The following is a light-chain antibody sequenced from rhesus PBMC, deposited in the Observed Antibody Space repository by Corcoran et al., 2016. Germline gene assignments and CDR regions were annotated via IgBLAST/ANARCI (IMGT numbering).Light chain of an antibody. CDR2: ELS. CDR1: SNDVGGYDY. V-gene: IGLV2-23*01. CDR3: SSFTGSITYI. J-gene: IGLJ1*01. Sequence: QAALTQPPSVSGSPGQSVTISCTGTSNDVGGYDYVSWYQQHPGTAPKFMIYELSKRPSGVSDRFSGSKSGNTASLTISGLQAEDEADYYCSSFTGSITYIFGNGTRLTVL.